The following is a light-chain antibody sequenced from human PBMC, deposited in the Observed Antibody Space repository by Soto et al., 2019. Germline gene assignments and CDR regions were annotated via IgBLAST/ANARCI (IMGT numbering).Light chain of an antibody. J-gene: IGKJ4*01. Sequence: DIQMTQSPSTLSASVGDRVTITCRASQSVSNWLAWYQQKPGKAPKVLIYDASSLESGVPSRFSGSGSGTKFTLTISSLQPDDFATYYCQQYTPNPLTFGGGTKVEIK. CDR3: QQYTPNPLT. CDR2: DAS. V-gene: IGKV1-5*01. CDR1: QSVSNW.